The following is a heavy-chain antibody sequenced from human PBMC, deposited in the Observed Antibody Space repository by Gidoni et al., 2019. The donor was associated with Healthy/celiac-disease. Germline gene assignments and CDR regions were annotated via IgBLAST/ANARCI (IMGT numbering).Heavy chain of an antibody. CDR2: IYPGDSDP. CDR1: GYSFTSYW. V-gene: IGHV5-51*01. Sequence: EVQLVQSGAEVKKPGESLRISGKDSGYSFTSYWIGWVRQMPGKGLEWMGIIYPGDSDPRYRPSFQGQVTISADKSISTAYLQWSSLKASDTAMYYCARRFGYSYFWYFDLWGRGTLVTVSS. CDR3: ARRFGYSYFWYFDL. D-gene: IGHD2-15*01. J-gene: IGHJ2*01.